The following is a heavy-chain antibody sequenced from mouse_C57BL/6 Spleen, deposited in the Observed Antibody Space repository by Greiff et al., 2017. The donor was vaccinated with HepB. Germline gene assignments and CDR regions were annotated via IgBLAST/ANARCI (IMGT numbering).Heavy chain of an antibody. CDR1: GFTFSSYT. J-gene: IGHJ3*01. D-gene: IGHD4-1*01. V-gene: IGHV5-9*01. Sequence: DVKLVESGGGLVKPGGSLKLSCAASGFTFSSYTMSWVRQTPEKRLEWVATISGGGGNTYYPDSVKGRFTISRDNAKNTLYLQMSSLRSEDTALYYWARHPNWDVGFAYWGQGTLVTVSA. CDR2: ISGGGGNT. CDR3: ARHPNWDVGFAY.